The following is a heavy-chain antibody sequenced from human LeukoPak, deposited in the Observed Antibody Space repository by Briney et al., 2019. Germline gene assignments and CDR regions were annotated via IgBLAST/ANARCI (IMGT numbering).Heavy chain of an antibody. J-gene: IGHJ4*02. D-gene: IGHD2-8*02. CDR1: GFTFSSYS. CDR3: TIRTALVVD. CDR2: ISGSSSTI. Sequence: GGSLRLSCAASGFTFSSYSMNWVRQAPGKGLEWVSYISGSSSTIYYADSVKGRFTISRDNSKNSLYLQMNSLRAEDTAVYYCTIRTALVVDWGQGTLVIVSS. V-gene: IGHV3-48*01.